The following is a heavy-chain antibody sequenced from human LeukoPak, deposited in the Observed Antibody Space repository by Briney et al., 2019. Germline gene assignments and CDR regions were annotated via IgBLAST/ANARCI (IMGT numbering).Heavy chain of an antibody. V-gene: IGHV3-21*01. CDR3: XXXXXXXXXXXXEPEHGMDV. CDR2: ISSSSSYI. J-gene: IGHJ6*02. Sequence: GGSLRLSCAASGFTFSSYSMNWVRQAPGKGLEWVSSISSSSSYIYYADSVKGRFTISRDNAKNSLYLQMNSLRAEDTAVYYXXXXXXXXXXXXXEPEHGMDVWGQGTTVTVSS. D-gene: IGHD1-26*01. CDR1: GFTFSSYS.